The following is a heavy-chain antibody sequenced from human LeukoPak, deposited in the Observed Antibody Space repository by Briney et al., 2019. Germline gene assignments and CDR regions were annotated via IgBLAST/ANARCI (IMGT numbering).Heavy chain of an antibody. CDR1: GGSISSYY. J-gene: IGHJ4*02. Sequence: SETLSLTCTVSGGSISSYYWSWIRQPAGKGLEWIGRIYTSGSTNYNPSLKSRVTMSVDTSKNQFSLKLSSVTAADTAVYYCARGRTYYDTSGALDYFDYWGQGTLATVSS. D-gene: IGHD3-22*01. CDR3: ARGRTYYDTSGALDYFDY. V-gene: IGHV4-4*07. CDR2: IYTSGST.